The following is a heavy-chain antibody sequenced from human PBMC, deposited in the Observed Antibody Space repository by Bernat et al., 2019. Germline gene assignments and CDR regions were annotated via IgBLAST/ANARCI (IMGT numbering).Heavy chain of an antibody. Sequence: QVQLVQSGAEVKKPGASVKVSCKASGYTFTSYGISWVRQAPGQGREWMGWISAYNGNTNYAQKLQGRVTMTTDTSTSTAYMELRSLRSDDTAVYYCARGMARVGSRTYYYYYYMDVWGKGTTVTVSS. CDR1: GYTFTSYG. J-gene: IGHJ6*03. V-gene: IGHV1-18*01. CDR3: ARGMARVGSRTYYYYYYMDV. D-gene: IGHD2-15*01. CDR2: ISAYNGNT.